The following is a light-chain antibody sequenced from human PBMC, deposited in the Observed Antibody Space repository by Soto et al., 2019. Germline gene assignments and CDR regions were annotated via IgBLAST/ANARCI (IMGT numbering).Light chain of an antibody. CDR2: GAS. J-gene: IGKJ4*01. V-gene: IGKV3-20*01. Sequence: EIVLTQSPGTLSLFPGEKATLSCRASQTVSSTYFAWYQQRPGQPPRLLIYGASRRAAGIPDRFSGSGSGTDFTLTISRLEPEDFAVYYCQQYGSSPLTFGGGTKVDIK. CDR3: QQYGSSPLT. CDR1: QTVSSTY.